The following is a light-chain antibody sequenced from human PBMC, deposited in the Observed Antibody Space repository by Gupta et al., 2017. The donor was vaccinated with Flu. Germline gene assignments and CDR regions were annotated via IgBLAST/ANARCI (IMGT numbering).Light chain of an antibody. V-gene: IGKV3-11*01. J-gene: IGKJ1*01. CDR3: HQRSNWQT. CDR2: DAS. CDR1: QNINSY. Sequence: EVVLTQSPATLSLSPGERATLSCRASQNINSYVAWYQQKPGQAPRLLSYDASHRAARIPGRFSGSWSGTDFTLTISSLEPEDFGVYYCHQRSNWQTFGQGTKVEIK.